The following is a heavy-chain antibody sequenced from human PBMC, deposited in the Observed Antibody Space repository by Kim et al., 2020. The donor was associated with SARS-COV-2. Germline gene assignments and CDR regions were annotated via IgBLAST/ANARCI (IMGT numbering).Heavy chain of an antibody. CDR1: GFTFDDYA. CDR2: ISWNSGSI. Sequence: GGSLRLSCAASGFTFDDYAMHWVRQAPGKGLEWVSGISWNSGSIGYADSVKGRFTISRDNAKNSLYLQMNSLRAEDTALYYCAKGGYSGYAFDYWGQGTLVTVSS. CDR3: AKGGYSGYAFDY. D-gene: IGHD3-22*01. V-gene: IGHV3-9*01. J-gene: IGHJ4*02.